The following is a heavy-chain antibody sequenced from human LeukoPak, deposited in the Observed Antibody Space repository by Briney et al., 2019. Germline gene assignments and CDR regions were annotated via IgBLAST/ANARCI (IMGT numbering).Heavy chain of an antibody. CDR2: ISNDGNNK. Sequence: PGGSLRLSCVAFGFTFNTHTIHWVRQAPGRGLEWVSHISNDGNNKNYADFVKGRFTISRDNSKNTLYQQMNSLRTDDAAVYYCATTRQGNSRDFDYWGQGTLVTVSS. V-gene: IGHV3-30-3*01. J-gene: IGHJ4*02. CDR1: GFTFNTHT. CDR3: ATTRQGNSRDFDY. D-gene: IGHD5-18*01.